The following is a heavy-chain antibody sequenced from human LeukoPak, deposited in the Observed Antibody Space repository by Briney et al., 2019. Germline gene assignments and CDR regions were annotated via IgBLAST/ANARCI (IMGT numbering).Heavy chain of an antibody. V-gene: IGHV1-69*05. CDR3: ARGYSSSSITNGYFDY. Sequence: SVKVSCKASGGTFSSYAISWVRQAPGQGLEWIGRIIPIFGTANYAQKFQGRVTITTDESTSTAYMELSSLRSEDTAVYYCARGYSSSSITNGYFDYWGQGTLVTVSS. CDR1: GGTFSSYA. CDR2: IIPIFGTA. D-gene: IGHD6-6*01. J-gene: IGHJ4*02.